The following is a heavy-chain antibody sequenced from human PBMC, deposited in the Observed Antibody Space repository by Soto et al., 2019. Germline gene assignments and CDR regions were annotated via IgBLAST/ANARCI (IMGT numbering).Heavy chain of an antibody. D-gene: IGHD3-3*02. CDR3: ASPKIAFYNWFDP. Sequence: PSETLSLTCTVSGGSISSHYWSWIRQPPGKRLEWIGYVHNSGSTNYNPSLKSRVTISVDTSKNQFSLKLSSVTAADTAVYYCASPKIAFYNWFDPWGQGTLVTVSS. CDR1: GGSISSHY. J-gene: IGHJ5*02. CDR2: VHNSGST. V-gene: IGHV4-4*08.